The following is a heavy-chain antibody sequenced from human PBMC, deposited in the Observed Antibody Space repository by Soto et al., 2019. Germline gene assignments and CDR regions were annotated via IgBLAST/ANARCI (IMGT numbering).Heavy chain of an antibody. D-gene: IGHD3-10*01. CDR1: GGTFSSYT. Sequence: QVQLVQSGAEVKKPGSSVKVSCKASGGTFSSYTISWVRQAPGQGLEWMGRIIPILGIANYAQKFQGRVTITADKSTSTAYMELSSLRSEDTAVYYCARFGLYGSGSYYSGWFDPWGQGTLVTVSS. V-gene: IGHV1-69*02. CDR3: ARFGLYGSGSYYSGWFDP. CDR2: IIPILGIA. J-gene: IGHJ5*02.